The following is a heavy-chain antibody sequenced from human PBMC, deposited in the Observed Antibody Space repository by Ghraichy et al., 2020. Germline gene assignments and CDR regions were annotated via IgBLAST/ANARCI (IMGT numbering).Heavy chain of an antibody. CDR1: GFTFDDYA. CDR2: ISWNSGSI. D-gene: IGHD3-10*01. V-gene: IGHV3-9*01. CDR3: AKGGWDGSGKYYYYMDV. J-gene: IGHJ6*03. Sequence: GGSLRLSCAASGFTFDDYAMHWVRQAPGKGLEWVSGISWNSGSIGYADSVKGRFTISRDNAKNSLYLQMNSLRAEDTALYYCAKGGWDGSGKYYYYMDVWGKGTTVTVSS.